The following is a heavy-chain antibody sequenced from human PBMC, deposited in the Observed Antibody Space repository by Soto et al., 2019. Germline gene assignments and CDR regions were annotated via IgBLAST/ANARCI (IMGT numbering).Heavy chain of an antibody. CDR2: IIPIFGTA. CDR3: ARGKNYYDSSGYSPAEYFQH. CDR1: GGTFSSYA. V-gene: IGHV1-69*13. D-gene: IGHD3-22*01. Sequence: ASVKVSCKASGGTFSSYAISWVRQAPGQGLEWMGGIIPIFGTANYAQKFQGRVTITADESTSTAYMELSSLRSEDTAVYYCARGKNYYDSSGYSPAEYFQHWGQGTLGT. J-gene: IGHJ1*01.